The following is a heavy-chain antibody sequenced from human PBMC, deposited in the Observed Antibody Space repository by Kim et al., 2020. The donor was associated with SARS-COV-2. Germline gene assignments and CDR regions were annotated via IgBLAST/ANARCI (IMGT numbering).Heavy chain of an antibody. CDR3: ARAALKSGWSWSSGHYYYYDMDV. V-gene: IGHV4-59*01. J-gene: IGHJ6*03. Sequence: SETLSLTCTVSGGSISSYYWTWIRQSPGRGLEWIAYIYNSGSIHYNPSFMSRVTISDDTSKNRVFLEMTAVTSADTAVYYCARAALKSGWSWSSGHYYYYDMDVWGEGTTVTVS. CDR2: IYNSGSI. D-gene: IGHD6-13*01. CDR1: GGSISSYY.